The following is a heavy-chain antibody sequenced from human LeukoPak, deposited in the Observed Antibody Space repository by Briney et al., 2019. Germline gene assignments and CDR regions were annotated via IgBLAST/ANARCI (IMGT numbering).Heavy chain of an antibody. CDR3: ARGWFGGTNWFDP. D-gene: IGHD3-10*01. Sequence: SETLSLTCTVSGGSISNYYWSWIRQPPGKGLEWIGYIYYTGSTNYNPSLKSRVTISADTSKNQFSLNLRSVTAADTAVYYCARGWFGGTNWFDPWGQGTLVTVSS. CDR1: GGSISNYY. CDR2: IYYTGST. J-gene: IGHJ5*02. V-gene: IGHV4-59*12.